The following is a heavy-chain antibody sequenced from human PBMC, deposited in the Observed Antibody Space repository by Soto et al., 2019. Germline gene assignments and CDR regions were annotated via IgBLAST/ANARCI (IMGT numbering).Heavy chain of an antibody. V-gene: IGHV1-69*15. Sequence: QVQLMQSGAEVKKPGSSVKVSCKASGGTFSNYAITWVRQAPGQGLEWLGRIIPIFGTANYAQKFQGRVTIPAAESTTTAYMELSSLRSDDTAVYYCAKDGGRDGYFGNWFDPWGQGTLVTVSS. CDR3: AKDGGRDGYFGNWFDP. J-gene: IGHJ5*02. D-gene: IGHD5-12*01. CDR2: IIPIFGTA. CDR1: GGTFSNYA.